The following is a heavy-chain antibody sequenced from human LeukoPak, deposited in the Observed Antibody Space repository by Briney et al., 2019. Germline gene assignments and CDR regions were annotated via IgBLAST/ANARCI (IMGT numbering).Heavy chain of an antibody. V-gene: IGHV1-69*06. J-gene: IGHJ4*02. D-gene: IGHD3-16*02. CDR2: IIPTFGTA. Sequence: SVKVSCKASGGTFSSYAISWVRQAPGQGLEWMGGIIPTFGTANYAQKFQGRVTITADKSTSTAYMELSSLRSEDTAVYYCARGPTYDYVWGSYHSSSYFDYWGQGTLVTVSS. CDR1: GGTFSSYA. CDR3: ARGPTYDYVWGSYHSSSYFDY.